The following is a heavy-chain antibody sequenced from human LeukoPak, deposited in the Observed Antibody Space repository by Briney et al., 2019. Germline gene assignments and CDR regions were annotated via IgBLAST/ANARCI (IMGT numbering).Heavy chain of an antibody. CDR1: GFTVSSNY. CDR2: IYSGDNT. J-gene: IGHJ6*03. D-gene: IGHD3-10*01. V-gene: IGHV3-53*01. CDR3: ARHGSITMIRGRLRYYYMDV. Sequence: GGSLRLSCAASGFTVSSNYMSWVRQAPGKGLDWVSVIYSGDNTYYADSVKGRFTISRDNSKNTLYLQMNSLRAEDTAVYYCARHGSITMIRGRLRYYYMDVWGKGTTVTISS.